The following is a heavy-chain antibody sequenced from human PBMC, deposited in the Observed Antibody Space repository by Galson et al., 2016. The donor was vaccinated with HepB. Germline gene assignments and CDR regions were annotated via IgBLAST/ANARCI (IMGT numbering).Heavy chain of an antibody. D-gene: IGHD3-9*01. CDR3: ARGHSAGYLTTCIDS. CDR1: EFPFDDYA. Sequence: SLRLSCAASEFPFDDYAMHWVRQAPGKGLEWVSGISWNSGNIYYADSVKGRFTISRDNAKNSLFLQMTSLRVEDTALYYCARGHSAGYLTTCIDSWGQETLVTVSS. CDR2: ISWNSGNI. J-gene: IGHJ4*02. V-gene: IGHV3-9*01.